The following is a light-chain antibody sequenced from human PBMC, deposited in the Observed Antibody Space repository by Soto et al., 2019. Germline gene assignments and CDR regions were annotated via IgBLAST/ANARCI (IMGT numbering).Light chain of an antibody. V-gene: IGLV8-61*01. Sequence: QTVVTQEPSFSVSPGGTVTLTCGLSSGSVSASYYPSWYQQTPGQAPRTLMHNTNTRSSGVPDRFSGSILGNKAALTITGAQADDESDYYCVLYMGSGISVFGGGTKVTVL. CDR2: NTN. CDR3: VLYMGSGISV. J-gene: IGLJ3*02. CDR1: SGSVSASYY.